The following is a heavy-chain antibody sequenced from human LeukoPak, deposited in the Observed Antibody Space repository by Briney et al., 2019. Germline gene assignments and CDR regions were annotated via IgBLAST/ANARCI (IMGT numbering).Heavy chain of an antibody. CDR1: GFTFGKYW. Sequence: GGSLRLSCVASGFTFGKYWMSWVRQAPGKGLEWVANIKLDGSEKNYVDSVKGRFTISRDNTKNSLYLQMNSLRAEDTAVYYCVKNDGWFHLAQWGQGTLVTVSS. V-gene: IGHV3-7*03. D-gene: IGHD6-19*01. J-gene: IGHJ4*02. CDR3: VKNDGWFHLAQ. CDR2: IKLDGSEK.